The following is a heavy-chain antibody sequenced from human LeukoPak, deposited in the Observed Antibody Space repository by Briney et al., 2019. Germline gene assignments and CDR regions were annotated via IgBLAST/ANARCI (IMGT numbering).Heavy chain of an antibody. CDR1: GDSISSFY. CDR2: IYTTGTT. CDR3: SVVVNSTWRQV. Sequence: SESLSLTCTVSGDSISSFYWSWSRQPGGKGLEWIGRIYTTGTTNHNPFPKSRATMSVDTSKNQFSLKLSSVTAADTAVYYCSVVVNSTWRQVWGQGTLVTVSS. D-gene: IGHD2-15*01. V-gene: IGHV4-4*07. J-gene: IGHJ1*01.